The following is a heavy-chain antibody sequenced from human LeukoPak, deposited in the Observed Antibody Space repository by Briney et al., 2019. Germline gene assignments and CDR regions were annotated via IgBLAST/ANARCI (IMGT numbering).Heavy chain of an antibody. CDR1: GGSISSSNYY. V-gene: IGHV4-39*01. Sequence: SETLSLTCTVSGGSISSSNYYWGWIRQPPGKGLEWIGSIYYTGSTYCNPSLKSRVTISVDTSKNQFSLKLSSVTAADTAVYYCARQDTGTYYAAYFFDYWGQGTLVTVSS. CDR2: IYYTGST. CDR3: ARQDTGTYYAAYFFDY. J-gene: IGHJ4*02. D-gene: IGHD1-26*01.